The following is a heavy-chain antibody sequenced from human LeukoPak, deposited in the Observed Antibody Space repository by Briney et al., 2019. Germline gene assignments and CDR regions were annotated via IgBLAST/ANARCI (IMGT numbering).Heavy chain of an antibody. J-gene: IGHJ4*02. V-gene: IGHV3-23*01. Sequence: QPGRSLRLSCAASGFTFSAYAMSWVRQAPGKGLEWVSSISGSGGSTYYADSVKGRFTISRDNSKNTVYLQMNSLRAEDTAVYYCAKDRLYSGSSELDSWGQGTLVTVSS. CDR2: ISGSGGST. CDR1: GFTFSAYA. CDR3: AKDRLYSGSSELDS. D-gene: IGHD1-26*01.